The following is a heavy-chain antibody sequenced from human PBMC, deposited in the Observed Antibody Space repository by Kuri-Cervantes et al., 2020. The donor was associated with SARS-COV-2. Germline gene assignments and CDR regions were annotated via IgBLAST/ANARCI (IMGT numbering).Heavy chain of an antibody. D-gene: IGHD2-8*01. Sequence: ASVKVSCKASGYTFTGYYMHWVRQAPGQGLEWMGWINPNSGGTDYAQKFQGRVTMTRDTSISTAYMELSRLRSEDTDVYYCARDVHGGSCTNGVCHDDFDYWGQGTLVTVSS. CDR2: INPNSGGT. CDR3: ARDVHGGSCTNGVCHDDFDY. CDR1: GYTFTGYY. J-gene: IGHJ4*02. V-gene: IGHV1-2*02.